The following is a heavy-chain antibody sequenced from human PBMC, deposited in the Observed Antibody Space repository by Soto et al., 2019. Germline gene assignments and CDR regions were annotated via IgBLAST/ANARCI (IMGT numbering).Heavy chain of an antibody. CDR2: ISAYNGNT. Sequence: QVQLVQSGAEVKKPGASVKVSCKASGYTFTNFGIRWVRQAPGQGLEWMGWISAYNGNTNYAQKFQGRVTMTTDTSTRTAYMEVRSLRFDDTAVYYWARGGTPIDYWGQGTLVTVSS. CDR3: ARGGTPIDY. J-gene: IGHJ4*02. D-gene: IGHD3-16*01. V-gene: IGHV1-18*01. CDR1: GYTFTNFG.